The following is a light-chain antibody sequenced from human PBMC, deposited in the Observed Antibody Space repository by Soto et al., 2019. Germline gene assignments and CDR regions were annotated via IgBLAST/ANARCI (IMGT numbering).Light chain of an antibody. Sequence: IPITQSPSTLSASVGDRVTVGCRASQSIRSLLAWYQQKPGKAPKVLIYDASSLGSGVPSRFSGSGSGTEFTLTISSLQPDDFATYYCQHYNSYSEAFGQGTKVDIK. CDR2: DAS. V-gene: IGKV1-5*01. J-gene: IGKJ1*01. CDR3: QHYNSYSEA. CDR1: QSIRSL.